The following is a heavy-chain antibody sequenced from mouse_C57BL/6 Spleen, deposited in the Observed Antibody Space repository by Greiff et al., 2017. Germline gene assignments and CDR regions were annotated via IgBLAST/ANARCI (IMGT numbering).Heavy chain of an antibody. CDR3: ASYGSSEWYFDV. V-gene: IGHV1-82*01. Sequence: VQLQQSGPELVKPGASVKISCKASGYAFSSSWMNWVKQRPGKGLEWIGRIYPGDGDTNYNGKFKGKATLTADKSSSTAYMQLRSLTSEDSAVYFCASYGSSEWYFDVWGTGTTVTVSS. CDR2: IYPGDGDT. CDR1: GYAFSSSW. J-gene: IGHJ1*03. D-gene: IGHD1-1*01.